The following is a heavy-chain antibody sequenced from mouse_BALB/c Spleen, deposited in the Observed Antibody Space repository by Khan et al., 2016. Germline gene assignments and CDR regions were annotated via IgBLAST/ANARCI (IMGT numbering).Heavy chain of an antibody. V-gene: IGHV14-3*02. CDR2: IDPANVNT. D-gene: IGHD2-10*01. Sequence: VQLQQSGAELVKPGASVKLSCTASGFNIKDTYMHWVKQRPEQGLEWIGRIDPANVNTKYDPKFQGKATIPADTSSNTAYLQLSSLTSEDTAFDYCTREGSYPDWGQGTTLTVSS. CDR3: TREGSYPD. CDR1: GFNIKDTY. J-gene: IGHJ2*01.